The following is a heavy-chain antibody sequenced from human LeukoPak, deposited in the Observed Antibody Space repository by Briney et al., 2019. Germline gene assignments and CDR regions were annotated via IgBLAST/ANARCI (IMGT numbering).Heavy chain of an antibody. Sequence: SETLSLTCAVYGGSFSGYYWSWIRQPPGKGLEWIGEINHSGSTNYNPSLKSRVTISVDTSKNQFSLKLSSVTAADTAVYYCAGERATRTNDYWGQGTLVTVSS. V-gene: IGHV4-34*01. J-gene: IGHJ4*02. CDR3: AGERATRTNDY. CDR1: GGSFSGYY. D-gene: IGHD1-14*01. CDR2: INHSGST.